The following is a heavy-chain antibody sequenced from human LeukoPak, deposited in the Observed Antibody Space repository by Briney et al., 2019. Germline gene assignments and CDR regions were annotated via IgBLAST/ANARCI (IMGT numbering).Heavy chain of an antibody. J-gene: IGHJ4*02. D-gene: IGHD4-17*01. CDR3: AKRPSDYGDYVTYFDY. CDR2: ISDDGRNK. V-gene: IGHV3-30*18. CDR1: GFSFISYG. Sequence: GGSLSLFCAASGFSFISYGMLWVRQAPGKGLEWVGVISDDGRNKNYADYVKGRFTITRDNSKDPLYLQMNSLRDEDTAVYYCAKRPSDYGDYVTYFDYWGQGTLVTVSS.